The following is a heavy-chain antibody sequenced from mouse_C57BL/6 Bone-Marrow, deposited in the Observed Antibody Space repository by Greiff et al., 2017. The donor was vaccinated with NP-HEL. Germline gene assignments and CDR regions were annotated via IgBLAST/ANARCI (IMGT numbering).Heavy chain of an antibody. D-gene: IGHD2-5*01. CDR2: ISSGGDYI. J-gene: IGHJ3*01. CDR3: TRVYSNYAWFAY. Sequence: EVHLVESGEGLVKPGGSLKLSCAASGFTFSSYAMSWVRQTPEKRLEWVAYISSGGDYIYYADTVQGRFTISRDNARNTLYLQMTSLKSEDTAMYYCTRVYSNYAWFAYWGQGTLVTVSA. CDR1: GFTFSSYA. V-gene: IGHV5-9-1*02.